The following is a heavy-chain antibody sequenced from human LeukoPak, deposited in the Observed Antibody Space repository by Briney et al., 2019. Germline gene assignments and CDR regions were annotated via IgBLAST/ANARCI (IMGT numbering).Heavy chain of an antibody. D-gene: IGHD3-10*02. V-gene: IGHV1-58*02. CDR1: GFTFRTSA. CDR3: AGMFEGNWFDP. J-gene: IGHJ5*02. CDR2: IVVGSGNT. Sequence: ASVKVSCKSSGFTFRTSAMRWVRQSRGQRLEWIGWIVVGSGNTKYSQNFQERVSITRDMSTSTVYMELSNLRSEDTAVYYCAGMFEGNWFDPWGQGTLVTVSS.